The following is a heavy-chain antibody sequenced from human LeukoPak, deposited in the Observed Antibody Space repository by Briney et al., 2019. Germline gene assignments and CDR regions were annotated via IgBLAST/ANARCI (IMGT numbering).Heavy chain of an antibody. Sequence: GGSLRLSCAPSGFTFTNYAMHWVRQAPGKGLEWVASIRFDAGNTYYADSLKGRFTISRDNAKNSLYLQMNSLRDEDTAVYYCARDPNWGSGYWGQGTLVTVSS. V-gene: IGHV3-30*02. CDR3: ARDPNWGSGY. J-gene: IGHJ4*02. D-gene: IGHD7-27*01. CDR1: GFTFTNYA. CDR2: IRFDAGNT.